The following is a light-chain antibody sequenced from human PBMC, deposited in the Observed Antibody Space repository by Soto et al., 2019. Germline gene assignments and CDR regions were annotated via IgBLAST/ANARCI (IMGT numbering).Light chain of an antibody. CDR1: QAIFNF. CDR2: AAS. CDR3: QRYNSAPRT. V-gene: IGKV1-27*01. J-gene: IGKJ1*01. Sequence: DIQMTQSPSSLSASVGDTITLTCRASQAIFNFVAWYQQKPGGVPKLLIYAASTLQSGVPSRFSGSGSGTDFTLTIRSLQPEDVATYYCQRYNSAPRTFGQGTKVEIK.